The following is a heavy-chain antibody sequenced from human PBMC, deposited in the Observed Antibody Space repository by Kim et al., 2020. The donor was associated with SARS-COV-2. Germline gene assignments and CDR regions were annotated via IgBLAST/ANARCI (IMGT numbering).Heavy chain of an antibody. D-gene: IGHD4-17*01. CDR3: ARDPDYGGDGVFLDF. CDR2: INPGGGGA. CDR1: GFTFSTYW. V-gene: IGHV3-7*03. Sequence: GGSLRLSCTASGFTFSTYWMTWVRQAPGKGLEWIASINPGGGGAYYADSVKGRFTISRDNDKNSLHLQMNVLRAEDTARYYCARDPDYGGDGVFLDFWGPGALVAVSS. J-gene: IGHJ4*02.